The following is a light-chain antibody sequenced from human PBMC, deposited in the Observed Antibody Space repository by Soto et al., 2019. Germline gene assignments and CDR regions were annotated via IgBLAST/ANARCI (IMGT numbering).Light chain of an antibody. V-gene: IGKV1-9*01. CDR3: QQLNSYPLP. J-gene: IGKJ4*01. Sequence: DIQLTQSPSFLSASVGDRLTITCRASQGISSYLAWYQQSPGKAPRLLIYAASTLQGGVPSRFRGSGSGTEFTLAFISLQPEDFATYSCQQLNSYPLPFGGGTKVEI. CDR1: QGISSY. CDR2: AAS.